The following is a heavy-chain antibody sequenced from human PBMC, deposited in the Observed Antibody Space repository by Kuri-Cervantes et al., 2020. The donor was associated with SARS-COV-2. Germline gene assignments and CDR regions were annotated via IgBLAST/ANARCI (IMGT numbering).Heavy chain of an antibody. CDR2: INPSGGST. CDR3: ARAGGGIVGANHFDY. J-gene: IGHJ4*02. D-gene: IGHD1-26*01. V-gene: IGHV1-46*01. Sequence: ASVKVSCKASGYTFTSYYMHWVRQAPGQGLEWMGIINPSGGSTSYAQKFQGRVAITRDTSASTAYMELSSLRSEDTAVYYCARAGGGIVGANHFDYWGQGTLVTVSS. CDR1: GYTFTSYY.